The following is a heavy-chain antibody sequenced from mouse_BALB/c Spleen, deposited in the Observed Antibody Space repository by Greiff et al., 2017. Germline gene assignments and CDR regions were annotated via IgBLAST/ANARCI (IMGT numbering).Heavy chain of an antibody. CDR2: INPYNDGT. V-gene: IGHV1-14*01. CDR3: AAGGYYRAMDY. J-gene: IGHJ4*01. Sequence: EVQLVESGPELVKPGASVKMSCKASGYTFTSYVMHWVKQKPGQGLEWIGYINPYNDGTKYNEKFKGKATLTSDKSSSTAYMELSSLTSEDSAVYYCAAGGYYRAMDYWGQGTSVTVSS. D-gene: IGHD2-1*01. CDR1: GYTFTSYV.